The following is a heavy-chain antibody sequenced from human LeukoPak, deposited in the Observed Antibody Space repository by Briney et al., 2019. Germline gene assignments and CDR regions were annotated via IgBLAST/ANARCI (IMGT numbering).Heavy chain of an antibody. Sequence: GASVKVSCKVSGKTLSDLSIHWLRQPPGKGLEWLGGSDPEDGERIYAQMFQGRVTMTEDTSIDTAYMELSSLRSEDTAVYYCARGGNCSSTSCYTRWFDPWGQGTLVTVSS. J-gene: IGHJ5*02. V-gene: IGHV1-24*01. D-gene: IGHD2-2*02. CDR2: SDPEDGER. CDR3: ARGGNCSSTSCYTRWFDP. CDR1: GKTLSDLS.